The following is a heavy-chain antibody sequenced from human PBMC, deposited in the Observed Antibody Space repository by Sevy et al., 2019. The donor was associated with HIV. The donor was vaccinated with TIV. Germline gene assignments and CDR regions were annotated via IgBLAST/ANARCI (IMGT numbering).Heavy chain of an antibody. CDR1: GFTFSLYA. D-gene: IGHD6-19*01. CDR2: ISDSGIDK. Sequence: GGSLRLSCAASGFTFSLYAMNWVRQAPGKGLEWVSSISDSGIDKYYADSMKGRFTISGDNAKNSLYLQINSLRVEDTAVYYCARPSSGWTAGDYWGQGTLVTVSS. CDR3: ARPSSGWTAGDY. J-gene: IGHJ4*02. V-gene: IGHV3-21*01.